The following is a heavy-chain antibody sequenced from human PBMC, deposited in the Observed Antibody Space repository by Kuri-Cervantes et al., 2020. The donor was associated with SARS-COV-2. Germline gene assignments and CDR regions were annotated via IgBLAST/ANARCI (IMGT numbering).Heavy chain of an antibody. D-gene: IGHD2-21*02. CDR1: GSTFRDYY. CDR3: ASAFGGAWYYVFDY. V-gene: IGHV3-11*04. CDR2: IGTYGTTI. Sequence: GGSLRLSCAASGSTFRDYYLSWIRPAPGKGLEWVSYIGTYGTTIYFAGAMKGRVTISRDNAKNSLFLQMNSLRAEDTAVYYCASAFGGAWYYVFDYWGQGTLVTVSS. J-gene: IGHJ4*02.